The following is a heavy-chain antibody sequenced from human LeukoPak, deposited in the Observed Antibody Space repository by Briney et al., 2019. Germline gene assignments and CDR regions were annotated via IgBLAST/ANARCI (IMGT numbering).Heavy chain of an antibody. J-gene: IGHJ4*02. D-gene: IGHD6-19*01. CDR3: ARAAYSSGWKGGFDY. CDR2: IYYSGST. V-gene: IGHV4-39*01. CDR1: GGSISSSSYY. Sequence: SETLSLTCTVSGGSISSSSYYWGWIRQPPGKGLEWIGSIYYSGSTYYNPSLKSRVTISVDTSKNQFSLKLSSVTAADTAAYYCARAAYSSGWKGGFDYWGQGTLVTVSS.